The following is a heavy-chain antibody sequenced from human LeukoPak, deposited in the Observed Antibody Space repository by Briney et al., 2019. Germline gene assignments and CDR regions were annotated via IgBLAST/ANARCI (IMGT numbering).Heavy chain of an antibody. CDR3: ARTSAGIVVPAALFD. CDR2: IYYSGST. Sequence: SQTLSLTCTVSGGSISSGDYYWSWIRQPPGKGLEWIGYIYYSGSTYYNPSLKSRVTISVDTSKTQFSLKLSSVTAADTAVYYCARTSAGIVVPAALFDWGQGTLVTVSS. V-gene: IGHV4-30-4*08. D-gene: IGHD2-2*01. J-gene: IGHJ4*02. CDR1: GGSISSGDYY.